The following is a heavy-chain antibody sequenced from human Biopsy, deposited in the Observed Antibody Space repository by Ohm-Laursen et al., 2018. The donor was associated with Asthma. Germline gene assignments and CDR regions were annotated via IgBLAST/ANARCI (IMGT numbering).Heavy chain of an antibody. CDR3: SREEPTSGWYQGSILR. V-gene: IGHV3-30*03. Sequence: SLRLSCSASGFSFSEFVMHWVRQAPGKGLEWVACISYDGGNKYYADSVKDRSTISRDNSKNTLYLQMNSLRAEDTAVYYCSREEPTSGWYQGSILRWGQGTLVTVSS. CDR1: GFSFSEFV. CDR2: ISYDGGNK. D-gene: IGHD6-19*01. J-gene: IGHJ4*02.